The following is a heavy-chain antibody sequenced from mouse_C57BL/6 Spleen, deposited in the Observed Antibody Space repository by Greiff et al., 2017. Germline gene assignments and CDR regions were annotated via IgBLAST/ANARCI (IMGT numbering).Heavy chain of an antibody. J-gene: IGHJ3*01. CDR1: GYTFTSYG. Sequence: QVQLKESGAELARPGASVKLSCKASGYTFTSYGISWVKQRTGQGLEWIGEIYPRSGNTYYNEKFKGKDTLTADKSSSTAYMELRSLTSEDSAVYFCATPDSSGSFAYWGQGTLVTVSA. CDR3: ATPDSSGSFAY. V-gene: IGHV1-81*01. CDR2: IYPRSGNT. D-gene: IGHD3-2*02.